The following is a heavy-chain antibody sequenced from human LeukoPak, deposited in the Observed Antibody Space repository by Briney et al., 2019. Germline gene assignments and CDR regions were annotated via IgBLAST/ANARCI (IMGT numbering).Heavy chain of an antibody. J-gene: IGHJ4*02. Sequence: GGSLRLSCAASGFSFSSCAMSWVRQAPGKGLEWVSAISGSGGSTYDADSVKGRFTVSRDNSKNTLYPQMNSLRAEDTAVYYCAKDFYSSSWYLSGDWGQGTLVTVSS. CDR1: GFSFSSCA. CDR2: ISGSGGST. V-gene: IGHV3-23*01. D-gene: IGHD6-13*01. CDR3: AKDFYSSSWYLSGD.